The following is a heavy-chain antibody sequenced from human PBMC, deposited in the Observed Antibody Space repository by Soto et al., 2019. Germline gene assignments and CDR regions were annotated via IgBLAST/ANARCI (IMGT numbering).Heavy chain of an antibody. J-gene: IGHJ4*02. D-gene: IGHD6-6*01. CDR2: IKSKTDGGTT. CDR1: GFTLSNAW. V-gene: IGHV3-15*01. CDR3: TTGSTSTKNY. Sequence: GGSLRLSCAAAGFTLSNAWLSWVRQAPGKGLEWVGRIKSKTDGGTTDYTAPVKGRFTISRDDSKNTLYLQMNSLKIEDTAVYYCTTGSTSTKNYWGQGTRVTVS.